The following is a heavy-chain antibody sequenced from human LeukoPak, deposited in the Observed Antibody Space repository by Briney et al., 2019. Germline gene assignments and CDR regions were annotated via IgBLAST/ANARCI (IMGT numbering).Heavy chain of an antibody. D-gene: IGHD2-2*01. CDR3: AKHIVIGSTFDY. V-gene: IGHV3-30*02. CDR2: IRYDGSNK. CDR1: GFTFTSYG. J-gene: IGHJ4*02. Sequence: GGSLRLSCPASGFTFTSYGMHWVRQAPGKGLEWVGFIRYDGSNKYYADSVKGRFTISRDNSKNTLYLQMNSLRTEDTAVYYCAKHIVIGSTFDYWGQGTLVTVSS.